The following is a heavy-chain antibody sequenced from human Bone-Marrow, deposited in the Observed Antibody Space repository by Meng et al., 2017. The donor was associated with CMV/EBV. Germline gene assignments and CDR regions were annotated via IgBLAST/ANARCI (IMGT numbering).Heavy chain of an antibody. J-gene: IGHJ4*02. Sequence: GGSLRLSCAASGFTFSSYAMHWVRQAPGKGLEWVAVTSYDGSNKYYADSVKGRFTISRDNSKNTLYLQMDSLRADDTAIYYCARADKLLGWLLRGFDFWGQGTLVTVSS. CDR1: GFTFSSYA. CDR3: ARADKLLGWLLRGFDF. V-gene: IGHV3-30-3*01. CDR2: TSYDGSNK. D-gene: IGHD3-3*01.